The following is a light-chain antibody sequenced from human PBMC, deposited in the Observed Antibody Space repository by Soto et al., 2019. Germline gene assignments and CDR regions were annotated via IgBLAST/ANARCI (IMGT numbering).Light chain of an antibody. CDR2: LNSDGSH. J-gene: IGLJ3*02. V-gene: IGLV4-69*01. CDR3: QTWGSGFQV. Sequence: QLVLTQSTSASASLGASVKLTCTLTSGHSSYSIAWHQQQPEKGPRYLMKLNSDGSHNKGDGIPDRFSGSSSGAERYLTISGLQSEDEADYYCQTWGSGFQVFGGGTQLTVL. CDR1: SGHSSYS.